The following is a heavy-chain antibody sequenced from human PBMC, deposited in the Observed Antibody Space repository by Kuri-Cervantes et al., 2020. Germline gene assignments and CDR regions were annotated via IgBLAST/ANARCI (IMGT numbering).Heavy chain of an antibody. D-gene: IGHD4-23*01. Sequence: GESLKISCAASGFTFSSYAMHWVRQAPGKGLEWVAVISYDGSNKYYADSVKGRFTISRDNSKNTLYLQMNSLRAEDTAVYYCARESRWNYYFDYWGQGTLVTVSS. CDR2: ISYDGSNK. V-gene: IGHV3-30-3*01. CDR3: ARESRWNYYFDY. CDR1: GFTFSSYA. J-gene: IGHJ4*02.